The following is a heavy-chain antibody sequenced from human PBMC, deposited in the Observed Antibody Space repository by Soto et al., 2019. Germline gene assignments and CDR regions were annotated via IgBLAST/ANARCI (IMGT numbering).Heavy chain of an antibody. J-gene: IGHJ4*02. CDR2: ISSSSGTI. V-gene: IGHV3-48*02. D-gene: IGHD5-18*01. Sequence: EVQLVESGGGLVQPGGSLRLSCSASGFTFSSYNMNWVRQAPGKGLERVSYISSSSGTIYYADSVKGRFTISRDNAKNSLYLQMNSLRDEDTAVYYCARPRGYSYVLPDYWGQGTLVTVSS. CDR3: ARPRGYSYVLPDY. CDR1: GFTFSSYN.